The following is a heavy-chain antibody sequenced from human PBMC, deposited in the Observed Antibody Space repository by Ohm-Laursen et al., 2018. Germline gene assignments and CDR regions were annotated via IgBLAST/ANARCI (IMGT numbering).Heavy chain of an antibody. D-gene: IGHD5-24*01. CDR2: ISSSGSTI. J-gene: IGHJ5*02. CDR3: ARVSRGTLQSP. Sequence: SLRLSCAASGFPFSAYSMSWIRKAPGKGLEWVPYISSSGSTIYYADSVKGRFTISRDNAKNSLYLQMNSLRAVDTSVYYCARVSRGTLQSPWGQGTLVTVSS. V-gene: IGHV3-11*01. CDR1: GFPFSAYS.